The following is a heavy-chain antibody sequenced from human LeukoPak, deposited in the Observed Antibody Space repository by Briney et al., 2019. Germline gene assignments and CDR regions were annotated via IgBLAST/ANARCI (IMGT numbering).Heavy chain of an antibody. D-gene: IGHD2-8*02. CDR3: ATYRQVLLPFES. Sequence: GGSLRLSCAASGFTFSSYGMNWVRQAPGKGLEWVSGISGNGGSTYYADSVKGRFTISRDNSKNTLYLQMNSLRAEDTAIYYCATYRQVLLPFESWGQGTLVTVSS. CDR1: GFTFSSYG. J-gene: IGHJ4*02. CDR2: ISGNGGST. V-gene: IGHV3-23*01.